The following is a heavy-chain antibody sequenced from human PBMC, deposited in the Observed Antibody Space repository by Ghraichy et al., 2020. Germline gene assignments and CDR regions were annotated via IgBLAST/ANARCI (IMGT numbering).Heavy chain of an antibody. J-gene: IGHJ4*02. D-gene: IGHD3-10*01. V-gene: IGHV4-34*01. CDR3: ARMKSGRITMVRGVPTYFDY. Sequence: SQTLSLTCAVYGGSFSGYYWSWIRQPPGKGLEWSGEINHSGSTNHNPSLKSRVTISVDTSKNQFSLKLSSVTAADTAVYYCARMKSGRITMVRGVPTYFDYWGQGTLVTVSS. CDR2: INHSGST. CDR1: GGSFSGYY.